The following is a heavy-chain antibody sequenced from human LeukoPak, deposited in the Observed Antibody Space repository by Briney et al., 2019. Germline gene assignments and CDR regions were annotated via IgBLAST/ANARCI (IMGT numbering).Heavy chain of an antibody. Sequence: ASVKVSCKASGYSFATHGISWVRQAPGQGLEWMGIINTSGGSTTYAQKFQGRVSMTRDTSTSTVYLEVSSLRSEDTAVYYCARSQGGNTLWFDPWGQGTLVTVSS. J-gene: IGHJ5*02. V-gene: IGHV1-46*01. D-gene: IGHD4-23*01. CDR2: INTSGGST. CDR3: ARSQGGNTLWFDP. CDR1: GYSFATHG.